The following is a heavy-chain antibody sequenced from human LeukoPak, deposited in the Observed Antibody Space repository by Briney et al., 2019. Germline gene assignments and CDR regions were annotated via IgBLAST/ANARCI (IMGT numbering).Heavy chain of an antibody. Sequence: GGSLRLSCAASGFTFTIYSMNWVRQAPGKGLKWVSSISSSSSYIYSADSVKGRFTISRDNAKNSLYLQMNSLRAEDTAEYYCARDLGAATGIYYYYMDVWGKGTTVTVSS. CDR3: ARDLGAATGIYYYYMDV. J-gene: IGHJ6*03. CDR1: GFTFTIYS. D-gene: IGHD6-13*01. CDR2: ISSSSSYI. V-gene: IGHV3-21*01.